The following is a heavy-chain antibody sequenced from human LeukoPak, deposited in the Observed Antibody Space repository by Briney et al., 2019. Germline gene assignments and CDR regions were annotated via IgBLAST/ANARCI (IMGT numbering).Heavy chain of an antibody. D-gene: IGHD5-18*01. Sequence: PGGSLRLSCTASGFTFSCYAMNWVRQAPGKGLEWVSTISTSGGSTYYADSVKGRFTISRDNSKNTLYLQVNSLRAEDTAIYYCAKGAGIQLWPSFDYWGQATLVTVSS. CDR3: AKGAGIQLWPSFDY. V-gene: IGHV3-23*01. J-gene: IGHJ4*02. CDR2: ISTSGGST. CDR1: GFTFSCYA.